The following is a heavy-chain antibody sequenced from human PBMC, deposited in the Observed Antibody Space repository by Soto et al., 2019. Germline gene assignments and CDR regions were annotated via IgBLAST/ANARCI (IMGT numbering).Heavy chain of an antibody. D-gene: IGHD5-12*01. CDR2: IYYSGTT. CDR3: VRTWRWLQFGSYFDY. V-gene: IGHV4-31*03. Sequence: PSETLSLTCTVSVGSISSGCYYLSWILHHPGKGLEWIGYIYYSGTTYYTPSLKSRVTIPVDTSKNQFSLKLSSVNAEDTAVYYRVRTWRWLQFGSYFDYWGQGNQVNVS. CDR1: VGSISSGCYY. J-gene: IGHJ4*02.